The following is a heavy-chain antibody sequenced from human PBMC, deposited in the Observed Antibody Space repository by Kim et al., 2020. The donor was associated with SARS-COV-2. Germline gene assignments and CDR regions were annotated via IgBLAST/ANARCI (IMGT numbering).Heavy chain of an antibody. J-gene: IGHJ5*02. V-gene: IGHV1-24*01. CDR3: ATSPSIAVASWFDP. CDR2: FDPEDGET. CDR1: GYTLTELS. D-gene: IGHD6-13*01. Sequence: ASVKVSCKVSGYTLTELSMHWVRQAPGKGLEWMGGFDPEDGETIYAQKFQGRVTMTADTSTDTAYMELSSLRSEDTAVYYCATSPSIAVASWFDPWGQGT.